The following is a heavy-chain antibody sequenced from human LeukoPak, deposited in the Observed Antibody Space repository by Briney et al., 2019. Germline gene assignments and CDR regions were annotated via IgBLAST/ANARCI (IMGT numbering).Heavy chain of an antibody. CDR2: ISYDGSNK. D-gene: IGHD1-26*01. J-gene: IGHJ6*02. Sequence: GGSLRLSCAASGLTFSSYAMHWVRQAPGKGLEWVSVISYDGSNKYYADSVKGRFTISRDNSKNTLYLQMNSLRAEDTAVYYCARAVVGATKYYYYGMDVWGQGTTVTVSS. CDR3: ARAVVGATKYYYYGMDV. CDR1: GLTFSSYA. V-gene: IGHV3-30-3*01.